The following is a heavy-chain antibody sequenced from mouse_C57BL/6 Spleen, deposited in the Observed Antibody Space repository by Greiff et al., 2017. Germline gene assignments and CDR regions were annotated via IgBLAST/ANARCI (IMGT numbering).Heavy chain of an antibody. CDR3: ARSVGAHSYYAMDY. CDR1: GYSFTDYN. Sequence: VQLQQSGPELVKPGASVKISCKASGYSFTDYNMNWVKQSNGKSLEWIGVINPNYGTTSYNQKFKGKATLTVDQSSSTAYMQLNSLTSEDSAVDYCARSVGAHSYYAMDYWGQGTSVTVSS. D-gene: IGHD1-1*01. V-gene: IGHV1-39*01. CDR2: INPNYGTT. J-gene: IGHJ4*01.